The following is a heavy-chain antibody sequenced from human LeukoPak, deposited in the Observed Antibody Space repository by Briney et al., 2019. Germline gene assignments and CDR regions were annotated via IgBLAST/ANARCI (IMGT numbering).Heavy chain of an antibody. V-gene: IGHV3-53*05. CDR3: ARGGSGWFPDAIDI. CDR1: GFTVSSNY. CDR2: IYSGGST. J-gene: IGHJ3*02. Sequence: GGSLRLSCAASGFTVSSNYMSWVRQAPGKGLEWVSVIYSGGSTYYADSVKGRFTISRDNSKNTLYLQMNSLRAEDTAVYYCARGGSGWFPDAIDIWGQGTMVTVSS. D-gene: IGHD6-19*01.